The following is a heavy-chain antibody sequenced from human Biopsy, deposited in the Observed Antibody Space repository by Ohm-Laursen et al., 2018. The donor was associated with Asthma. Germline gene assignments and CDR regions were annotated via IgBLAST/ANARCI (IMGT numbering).Heavy chain of an antibody. Sequence: ASVKVSCKTSGYTFTAYYIHWVRQAPGQGLEWMGRINPSSGDTNYPQNFQGRVTMTRDTSTSTGFMELSRPTSDDTAVYYCATVGQLLSSSGYYFAYWGQGTLVTVSS. CDR3: ATVGQLLSSSGYYFAY. CDR2: INPSSGDT. V-gene: IGHV1-2*06. D-gene: IGHD3-22*01. J-gene: IGHJ4*02. CDR1: GYTFTAYY.